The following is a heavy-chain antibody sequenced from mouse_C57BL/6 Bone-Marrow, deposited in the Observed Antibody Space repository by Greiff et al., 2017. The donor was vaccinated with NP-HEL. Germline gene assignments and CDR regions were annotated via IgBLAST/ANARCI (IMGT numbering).Heavy chain of an antibody. CDR3: ARDRCYDYDENAMDY. CDR1: GFTFSDYY. J-gene: IGHJ4*01. V-gene: IGHV5-16*01. Sequence: EVQRVESEGGLVQPGSSMKLSCTASGFTFSDYYMAWVRQVPEKGLEWVANINYDGSSTYYLDSLKSRFIISRDNAKNILYLQMSSLKSEDTATYYCARDRCYDYDENAMDYWGQGTSVTVSS. D-gene: IGHD2-4*01. CDR2: INYDGSST.